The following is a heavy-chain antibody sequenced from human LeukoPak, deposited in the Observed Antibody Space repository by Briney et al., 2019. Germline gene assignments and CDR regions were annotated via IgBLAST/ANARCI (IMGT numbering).Heavy chain of an antibody. V-gene: IGHV4-34*01. CDR2: INHSGSS. CDR1: GGSLSGSG. J-gene: IGHJ4*02. D-gene: IGHD3-3*01. Sequence: SETLSLTCAVYGGSLSGSGWNWIRQPPAKGLECIGEINHSGSSNYNPSLKSRVTISVATSKNQFSLKLSSVTAADTAIYSCARGPLRFMANDYWGQGTPVTVSS. CDR3: ARGPLRFMANDY.